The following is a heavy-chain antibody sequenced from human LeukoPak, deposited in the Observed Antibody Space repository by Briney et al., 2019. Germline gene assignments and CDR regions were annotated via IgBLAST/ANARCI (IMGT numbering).Heavy chain of an antibody. CDR3: ARGDTAMVFVY. CDR1: GFTFTSHW. Sequence: GGSLRLSCAASGFTFTSHWMSWVRQAPGKGLEWVANIKQDGSEKYYVDSVKGRFTFSRDNAKNSLYLQMNSLRAEDTAVYYCARGDTAMVFVYWGQGTLVTVSS. J-gene: IGHJ4*02. CDR2: IKQDGSEK. V-gene: IGHV3-7*03. D-gene: IGHD5-18*01.